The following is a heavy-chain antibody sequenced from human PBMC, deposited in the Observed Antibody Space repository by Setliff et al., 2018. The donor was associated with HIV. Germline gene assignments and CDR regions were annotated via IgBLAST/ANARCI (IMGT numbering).Heavy chain of an antibody. V-gene: IGHV4-38-2*01. Sequence: SETLSLTCAVSGYSISDGYYWGWLRQPPGKGLEWIGSMYHIGRTYYNSSLKTRVTISVDTSKNQFSLKMTSVTAADTAVYYCASRDTSRYFDDYWGQGTLVTVSS. D-gene: IGHD3-22*01. CDR2: MYHIGRT. J-gene: IGHJ4*02. CDR3: ASRDTSRYFDDY. CDR1: GYSISDGYY.